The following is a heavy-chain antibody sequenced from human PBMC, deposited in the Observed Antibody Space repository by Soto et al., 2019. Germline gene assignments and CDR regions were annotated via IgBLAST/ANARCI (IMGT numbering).Heavy chain of an antibody. CDR2: ISRDGNDK. V-gene: IGHV3-30*18. Sequence: QLGGSLRLSCAASGFIFNNYGMHWVRQAPGKGLEWVAVISRDGNDKYHSDSTRGRFTISRDNSKNTLYLQMNSLRAEDTAVYYCAKDLSYWGQGTLVTVSS. CDR1: GFIFNNYG. CDR3: AKDLSY. J-gene: IGHJ4*02.